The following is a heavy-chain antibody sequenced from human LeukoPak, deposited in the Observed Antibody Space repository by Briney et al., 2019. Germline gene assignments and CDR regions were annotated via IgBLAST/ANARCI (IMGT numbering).Heavy chain of an antibody. CDR3: ARELAEIAAAIRGYYYYYMDV. D-gene: IGHD6-13*01. CDR2: IYYSGST. J-gene: IGHJ6*03. V-gene: IGHV4-39*01. CDR1: GGSISSSSYY. Sequence: SETLSLTCTVSGGSISSSSYYWGWIRQPPGKGLEWIGSIYYSGSTYYNPSLKSRVTISVDTSKNQFSLKLSSVTAADTAAYYCARELAEIAAAIRGYYYYYMDVWGKGTTVTVSS.